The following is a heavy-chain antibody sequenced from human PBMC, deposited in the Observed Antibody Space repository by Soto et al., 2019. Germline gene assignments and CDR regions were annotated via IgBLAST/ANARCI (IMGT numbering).Heavy chain of an antibody. CDR2: ISGSGGST. Sequence: GGSLRLSCAASGFTFSSYAMSWVRQAPGKGLEWVSAISGSGGSTYYADSVKGRFTISRDNSKNTLYLQMNSLRAEDTAVYYCAKDLPLHYDSSGYTGPFAYWGQGTLVPVSS. CDR1: GFTFSSYA. J-gene: IGHJ4*02. D-gene: IGHD3-22*01. V-gene: IGHV3-23*01. CDR3: AKDLPLHYDSSGYTGPFAY.